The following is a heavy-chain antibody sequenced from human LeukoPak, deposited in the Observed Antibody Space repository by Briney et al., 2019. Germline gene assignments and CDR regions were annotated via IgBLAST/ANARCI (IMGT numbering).Heavy chain of an antibody. D-gene: IGHD6-6*01. CDR3: ARESGIAARGDYYYYGMDV. CDR2: IKQDGSEK. J-gene: IGHJ6*02. V-gene: IGHV3-7*01. Sequence: GGSLRLSCGASGFTFSSYWMSWVRQAPGKGLEWVANIKQDGSEKYYVDSVKGRFTISRDNAKNSLYLQMNSLRAEDTAVYYCARESGIAARGDYYYYGMDVWGQGTTVTVSS. CDR1: GFTFSSYW.